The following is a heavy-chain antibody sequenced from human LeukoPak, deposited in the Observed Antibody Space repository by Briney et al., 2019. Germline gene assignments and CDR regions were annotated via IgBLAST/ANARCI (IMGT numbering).Heavy chain of an antibody. V-gene: IGHV1-2*02. D-gene: IGHD6-19*01. J-gene: IGHJ5*02. CDR3: ARSSGALYNWFDP. CDR1: GYTFTGYY. CDR2: INPNSGGT. Sequence: ASVKVSCKASGYTFTGYYMHWVRQAPGRGLEWMGWINPNSGGTNYAQKFQGRVTMTRDTSISTAYMELSRLRSDDTAVYYCARSSGALYNWFDPWGQGTLVTVSS.